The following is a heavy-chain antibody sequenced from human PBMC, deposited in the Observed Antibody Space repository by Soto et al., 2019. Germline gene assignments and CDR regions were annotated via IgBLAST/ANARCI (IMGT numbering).Heavy chain of an antibody. D-gene: IGHD6-25*01. CDR3: ARDLGGIAAGPTPYFDP. J-gene: IGHJ5*02. CDR1: GFTFSSYG. Sequence: GGSLRLSCAASGFTFSSYGMHWVRQAPGKGLEWVAVIWYDGSNKYYADSVKGRFTISRDNSKNTLYLQMNSLRAEDTAVYYCARDLGGIAAGPTPYFDPWGQGTLVTVSS. CDR2: IWYDGSNK. V-gene: IGHV3-33*01.